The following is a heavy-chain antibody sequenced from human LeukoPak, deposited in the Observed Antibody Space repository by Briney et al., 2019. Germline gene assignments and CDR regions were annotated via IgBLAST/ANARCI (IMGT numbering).Heavy chain of an antibody. CDR1: GFTFSRHW. D-gene: IGHD3-16*02. Sequence: GGSLRLSCAASGFTFSRHWMHWVRQAPGKGLVWVSRINTDGSSTSYADPVKGRFTNSRDNAKNTLYLQMNSLRVEDTAVYYCTRGYPVFDYWGQGTLVTVSS. V-gene: IGHV3-74*01. J-gene: IGHJ4*02. CDR3: TRGYPVFDY. CDR2: INTDGSST.